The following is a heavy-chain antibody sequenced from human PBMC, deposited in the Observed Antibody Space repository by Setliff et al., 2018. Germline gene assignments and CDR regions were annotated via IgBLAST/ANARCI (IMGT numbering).Heavy chain of an antibody. CDR2: IYYSGST. CDR3: ARDSDYYDSSGYYRIDY. CDR1: GGSISSHY. J-gene: IGHJ4*02. Sequence: SETLSLTCTVSGGSISSHYWSWIRQPPGKGLEWIGSIYYSGSTNYNPSLKSRVTISVDTSKNQFSLKLSSVTAADTAVYYCARDSDYYDSSGYYRIDYWGQGTLVTVS. D-gene: IGHD3-22*01. V-gene: IGHV4-59*11.